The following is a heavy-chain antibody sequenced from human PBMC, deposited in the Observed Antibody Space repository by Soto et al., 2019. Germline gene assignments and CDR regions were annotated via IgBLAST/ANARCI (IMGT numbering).Heavy chain of an antibody. V-gene: IGHV3-7*04. Sequence: EVHLVESGGGLVQPGGSLRLSCAASGFTFSDYWMTWVRQTPGKGLEGVANMNPDGSERYYLDSVKGRFTISRDNAKNSLYLQMNSLRGEDTAVYYCTRDLNHDCGPWGQGTQVIVSS. J-gene: IGHJ5*02. D-gene: IGHD2-21*01. CDR3: TRDLNHDCGP. CDR1: GFTFSDYW. CDR2: MNPDGSER.